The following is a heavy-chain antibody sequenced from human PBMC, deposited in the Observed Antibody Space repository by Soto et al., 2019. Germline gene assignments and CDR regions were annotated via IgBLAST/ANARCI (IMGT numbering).Heavy chain of an antibody. D-gene: IGHD6-6*01. V-gene: IGHV3-23*01. J-gene: IGHJ6*02. CDR1: GFTFSSYA. CDR3: AKGTAARPTVYYYGMDV. Sequence: QPGGSLRLSCAASGFTFSSYAMSWVRQAPGKGLEWVSAISGSGGSTYYADSVKGRFTISRDNSKNTLYLQMNSLRAEDTAVYYCAKGTAARPTVYYYGMDVWGQGTTVTVSS. CDR2: ISGSGGST.